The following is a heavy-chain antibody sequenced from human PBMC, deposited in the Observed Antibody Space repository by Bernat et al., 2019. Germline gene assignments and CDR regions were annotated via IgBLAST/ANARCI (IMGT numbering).Heavy chain of an antibody. D-gene: IGHD2-2*02. CDR1: GGSFSGYY. V-gene: IGHV4-34*01. Sequence: QVQLQQWGAGLLKPSETLSLTCAVYGGSFSGYYWSWIRQPPGKGLEWIGEINHSGSTNYNPSLKSRVTISVEPSKNQFSLKLSSVTAADTAVYYCARGHRGGYCSSTSCYTRYNWFDPWGQGTLVTVSS. CDR2: INHSGST. J-gene: IGHJ5*02. CDR3: ARGHRGGYCSSTSCYTRYNWFDP.